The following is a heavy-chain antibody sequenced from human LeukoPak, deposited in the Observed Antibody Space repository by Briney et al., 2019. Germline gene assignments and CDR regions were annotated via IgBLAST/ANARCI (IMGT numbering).Heavy chain of an antibody. V-gene: IGHV3-23*01. CDR3: GKAGSWSRGY. Sequence: GSLRLSCAASGFTFSSYAMSWVRQAPGKGLEWVSAISGSGGSTYYADSVKGRFTISRDNSKKTLYLQMNSLRAEETGVYFCGKAGSWSRGYWGQGTLVTVS. CDR1: GFTFSSYA. CDR2: ISGSGGST. J-gene: IGHJ4*02. D-gene: IGHD1-26*01.